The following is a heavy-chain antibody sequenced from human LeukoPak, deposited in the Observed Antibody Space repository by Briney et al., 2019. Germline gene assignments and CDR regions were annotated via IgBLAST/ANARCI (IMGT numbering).Heavy chain of an antibody. J-gene: IGHJ6*02. CDR1: GGSFSGYY. Sequence: SETLSLTCAVYGGSFSGYYWSWIRQPPGKGLEWIGEINHSGSTNYNPSLKSRVTISVDTSKNQFSLKLSSVTAADTAVYYCARFYYGSGSSTDGMDVWGQGTTVTVSS. D-gene: IGHD3-10*01. V-gene: IGHV4-34*01. CDR2: INHSGST. CDR3: ARFYYGSGSSTDGMDV.